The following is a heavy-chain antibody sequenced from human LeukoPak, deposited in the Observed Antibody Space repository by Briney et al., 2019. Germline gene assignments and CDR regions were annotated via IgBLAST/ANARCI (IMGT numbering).Heavy chain of an antibody. CDR1: GFTFSSYS. J-gene: IGHJ3*02. Sequence: HVGSLRLSCAASGFTFSSYSMNWVRQAPGKGLEWVSSISSSSSYIYYADSVKGRFTISRDNAKNSLYLQMNSLRAEDTAVYYCARFTIDAFDIWGQGTMGTVSS. CDR3: ARFTIDAFDI. CDR2: ISSSSSYI. V-gene: IGHV3-21*01. D-gene: IGHD3-3*01.